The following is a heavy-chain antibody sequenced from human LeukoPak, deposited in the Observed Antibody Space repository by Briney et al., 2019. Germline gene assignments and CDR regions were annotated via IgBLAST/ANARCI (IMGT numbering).Heavy chain of an antibody. CDR1: GFTFSSYW. CDR2: IEQDGSAS. CDR3: ARGGVYSSGSYYLYYFDY. V-gene: IGHV3-7*05. Sequence: GGSLRLSCAASGFTFSSYWMSWARQAPGKGLQWVASIEQDGSASYYEDSVKGRFTISRDNAKNSLYLQMNSLRAEDTAVYYCARGGVYSSGSYYLYYFDYWGQGTLVTVSS. D-gene: IGHD6-19*01. J-gene: IGHJ4*02.